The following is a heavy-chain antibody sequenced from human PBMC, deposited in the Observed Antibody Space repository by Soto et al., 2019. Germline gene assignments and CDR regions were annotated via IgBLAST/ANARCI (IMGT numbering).Heavy chain of an antibody. Sequence: QVQLVQSGAEVRKPGASVKISCKASGYTFTSFQIHWVRQAPGQGPEWMGIINPSGGSRTYAQNFQGRVTMTRDTSTSTVYMELSSRRSEDTAMYYCARDKCSGGSCYSSPWGQGTLVTVSS. V-gene: IGHV1-46*01. D-gene: IGHD2-15*01. J-gene: IGHJ5*02. CDR2: INPSGGSR. CDR1: GYTFTSFQ. CDR3: ARDKCSGGSCYSSP.